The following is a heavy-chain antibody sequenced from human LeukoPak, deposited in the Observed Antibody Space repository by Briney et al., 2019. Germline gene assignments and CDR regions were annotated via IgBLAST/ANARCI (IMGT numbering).Heavy chain of an antibody. CDR2: IIPIFGTA. D-gene: IGHD5-18*01. CDR3: AGGYSYGYYYYGMDV. CDR1: GGNFSSYA. Sequence: ASVKVSCKASGGNFSSYAISWVRQAPGQGLEWKGGIIPIFGTANYAQKFQGRVTITADESTSTAYMELSSLRSEDTAVYYCAGGYSYGYYYYGMDVWGQGTTVTVSS. V-gene: IGHV1-69*13. J-gene: IGHJ6*02.